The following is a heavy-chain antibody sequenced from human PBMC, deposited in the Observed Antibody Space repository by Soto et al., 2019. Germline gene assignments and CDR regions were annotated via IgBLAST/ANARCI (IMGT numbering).Heavy chain of an antibody. J-gene: IGHJ3*02. CDR2: ISYDGSNK. Sequence: QVQLVESGGGVVQPGRSLRLSCVASGFSFSNYAMHWVRQAPGKGLEWVAVISYDGSNKYYADSVKGRFTISRDNSKNTLCLQMNNLRTEDRAVDYCATVRGYRQDFDAFDIWGQGTMVSVSS. CDR3: ATVRGYRQDFDAFDI. V-gene: IGHV3-30-3*01. D-gene: IGHD3-3*01. CDR1: GFSFSNYA.